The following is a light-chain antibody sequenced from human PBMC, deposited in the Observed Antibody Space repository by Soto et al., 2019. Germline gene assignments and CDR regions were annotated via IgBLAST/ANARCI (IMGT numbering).Light chain of an antibody. CDR1: RSNIESNT. J-gene: IGLJ1*01. V-gene: IGLV1-44*01. CDR3: QSYDSSLSGSRV. Sequence: QSVLTQPPSASGTPGQRVAISCSGSRSNIESNTVNWYQQLPGAAPKLLIFSNNQRPSGVPDRFSGSKSGTSASLAISGLQSEDEADYYCQSYDSSLSGSRVFGTGTKLTVL. CDR2: SNN.